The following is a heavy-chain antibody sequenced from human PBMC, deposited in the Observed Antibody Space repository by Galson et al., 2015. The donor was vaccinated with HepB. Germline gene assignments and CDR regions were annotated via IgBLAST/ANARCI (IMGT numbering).Heavy chain of an antibody. CDR3: ARTDTAMVYDGGLDY. CDR1: GFTFSDYY. V-gene: IGHV3-11*06. D-gene: IGHD5-18*01. J-gene: IGHJ4*02. CDR2: ISSSSSYT. Sequence: SLRLSCAASGFTFSDYYTSWIRQAPGKGLEWVSYISSSSSYTNYADSVKGRFTISRDNAKNSLYLQMNSLRAEDTAVYYCARTDTAMVYDGGLDYWGQGTLVTVSS.